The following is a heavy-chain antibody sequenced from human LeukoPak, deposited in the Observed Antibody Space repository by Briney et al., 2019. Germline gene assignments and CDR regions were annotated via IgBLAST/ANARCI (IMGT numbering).Heavy chain of an antibody. CDR1: GFTFSSYE. Sequence: GGTLRLSCAASGFTFSSYEMKWVRQAPRKGLEWVSYISSSGSTIYYADSVKGRFTISRDNAKNSLYLQMNSLRAEDTAVYYCARPNYYGSGIGGDAFDIWGQGTMATVSS. V-gene: IGHV3-48*03. CDR2: ISSSGSTI. D-gene: IGHD3-10*01. CDR3: ARPNYYGSGIGGDAFDI. J-gene: IGHJ3*02.